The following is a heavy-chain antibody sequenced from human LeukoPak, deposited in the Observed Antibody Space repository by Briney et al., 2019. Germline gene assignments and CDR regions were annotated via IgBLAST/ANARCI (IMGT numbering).Heavy chain of an antibody. CDR3: ARDSDWGDGMDV. V-gene: IGHV3-48*03. CDR2: ISSSGSTI. J-gene: IGHJ6*02. CDR1: GFTFSSYE. Sequence: PGGSLRLSCAASGFTFSSYEMNWVRQAPGKGLEWVSYISSSGSTIYYADSVKGRFTISRDNAKNSLYLQMNSLRAEDTAVYYCARDSDWGDGMDVWGQGTTVTVSS. D-gene: IGHD7-27*01.